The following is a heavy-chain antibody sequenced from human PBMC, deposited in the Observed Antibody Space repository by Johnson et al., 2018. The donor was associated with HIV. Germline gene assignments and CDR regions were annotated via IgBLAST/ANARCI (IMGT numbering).Heavy chain of an antibody. CDR1: GFTFSSYA. Sequence: QVQLVESGGGVVQPGRSLRLSCAASGFTFSSYAMHWVRQAPGKGLEWVAVISYDGSNKYYADSVKGRFTISRDNSKNTLYLQMNSLKTEDTAVYYCARGRESTGEGGAVDIWGQVTMVTVSS. CDR2: ISYDGSNK. V-gene: IGHV3-30*04. D-gene: IGHD7-27*01. J-gene: IGHJ3*02. CDR3: ARGRESTGEGGAVDI.